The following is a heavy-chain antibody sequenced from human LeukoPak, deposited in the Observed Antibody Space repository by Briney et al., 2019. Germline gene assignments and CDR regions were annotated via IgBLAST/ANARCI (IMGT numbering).Heavy chain of an antibody. Sequence: SETLSLTCTVSGGSISSSSYYWGWIRQPPGKGLEWIGSIYYSGSTYYNPSLKSRVTISVDTSKNQFSLKLSSVTAADTAVYYCARDGSTKGRSNYYDSSGYSFDYWGQGTLVTVSS. CDR2: IYYSGST. CDR1: GGSISSSSYY. D-gene: IGHD3-22*01. CDR3: ARDGSTKGRSNYYDSSGYSFDY. J-gene: IGHJ4*02. V-gene: IGHV4-39*07.